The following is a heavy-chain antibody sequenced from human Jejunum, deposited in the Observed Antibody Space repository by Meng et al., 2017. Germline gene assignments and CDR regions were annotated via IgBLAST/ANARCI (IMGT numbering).Heavy chain of an antibody. CDR2: VWPSGAT. J-gene: IGHJ4*02. D-gene: IGHD1-14*01. CDR1: GVSTTAPFY. Sequence: VEPQEWGPGLVKPSGTLYLPCTVSGVSTTAPFYWTWIRQAPGKGLEWIGEVWPSGATYYNPSLSSRITISIDTSNNQFSLEVAFLTAADTAVYYCARAIRERYFDSWGQGTLVTVSS. CDR3: ARAIRERYFDS. V-gene: IGHV4-4*02.